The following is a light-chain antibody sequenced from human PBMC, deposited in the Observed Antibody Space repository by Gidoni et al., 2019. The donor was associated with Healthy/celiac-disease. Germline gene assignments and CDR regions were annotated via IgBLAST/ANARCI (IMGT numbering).Light chain of an antibody. CDR2: DVS. CDR3: SSYTSSSTLLYV. V-gene: IGLV2-14*03. CDR1: SSDVGGYNY. Sequence: QSITISCTGTSSDVGGYNYVSWYQQHPGKAPKLMIYDVSNRPSGVSNRFSGPKSGNTASLTISGLQAEDEADYYCSSYTSSSTLLYVFGTGTKVTVL. J-gene: IGLJ1*01.